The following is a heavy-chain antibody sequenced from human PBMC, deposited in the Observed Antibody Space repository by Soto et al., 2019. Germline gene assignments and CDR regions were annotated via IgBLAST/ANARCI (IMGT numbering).Heavy chain of an antibody. CDR3: VRGTSTSPDY. J-gene: IGHJ4*02. D-gene: IGHD2-2*01. Sequence: QVELVESGGGVVQPGRSLRLSCAASGFTFSSYGLHRVRQAPDKGLEWVAVVWYDGTNKNYADSVKGRFTISRDNSKNTLYLQMNSLRAEDTAVYYCVRGTSTSPDYWGQGTLVTVSS. CDR2: VWYDGTNK. V-gene: IGHV3-33*01. CDR1: GFTFSSYG.